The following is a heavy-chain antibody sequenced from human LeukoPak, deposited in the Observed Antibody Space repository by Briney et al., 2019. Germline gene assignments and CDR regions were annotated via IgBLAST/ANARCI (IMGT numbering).Heavy chain of an antibody. V-gene: IGHV4-59*03. J-gene: IGHJ4*02. D-gene: IGHD1-26*01. CDR3: ATNTGSYFAWFDY. Sequence: SETLSLTCTVSAGSINRFYWNWIRQSPGKGLEWIGYIHHSGSTKYNPSLQSRVTMSMDTSKNQFSLKLSSVSAADSAVYSCATNTGSYFAWFDYWGQGTLVTVSS. CDR1: AGSINRFY. CDR2: IHHSGST.